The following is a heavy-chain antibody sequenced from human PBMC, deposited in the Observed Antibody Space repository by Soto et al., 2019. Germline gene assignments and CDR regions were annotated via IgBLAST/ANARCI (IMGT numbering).Heavy chain of an antibody. CDR2: MYHSGST. V-gene: IGHV4-30-2*01. D-gene: IGHD6-13*01. Sequence: PSETLSLTCAVSGGSISSGGYSWSWIRQPPGKGLEWIGYMYHSGSTYYNPSLKSRVTISIDRSKNQFSLKLSSVTAADTAVYYCAREGGIDSSSWYFRERDGAFDIWGQGTMVT. CDR1: GGSISSGGYS. J-gene: IGHJ3*02. CDR3: AREGGIDSSSWYFRERDGAFDI.